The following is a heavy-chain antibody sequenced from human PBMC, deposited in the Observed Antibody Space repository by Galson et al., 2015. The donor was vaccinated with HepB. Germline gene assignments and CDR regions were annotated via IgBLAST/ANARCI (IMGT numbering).Heavy chain of an antibody. Sequence: SVKVSCKASGYTFTSYDINWVRQATGQGLEWMGWMNPNSGNTGYAQKFQGRVTMTRNTSISTVYMELSSLRSEDTAVYYCARGRPRIAAAGIYYWCQGTLVTVSS. V-gene: IGHV1-8*01. CDR1: GYTFTSYD. CDR2: MNPNSGNT. D-gene: IGHD6-13*01. CDR3: ARGRPRIAAAGIYY. J-gene: IGHJ4*02.